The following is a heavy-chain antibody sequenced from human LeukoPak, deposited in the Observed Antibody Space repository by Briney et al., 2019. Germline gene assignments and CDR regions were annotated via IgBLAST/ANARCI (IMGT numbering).Heavy chain of an antibody. CDR2: INPNSGGI. CDR1: GYTFTGYY. Sequence: GASVKVSCKASGYTFTGYYMHWVRQAPGQGLEWMRWINPNSGGINYAQKFQGRVTVTRDTSISTAYMELSRLRSDDTAVYYCARGSSWRLDYWGQGTLVTVSS. CDR3: ARGSSWRLDY. V-gene: IGHV1-2*02. D-gene: IGHD6-13*01. J-gene: IGHJ4*02.